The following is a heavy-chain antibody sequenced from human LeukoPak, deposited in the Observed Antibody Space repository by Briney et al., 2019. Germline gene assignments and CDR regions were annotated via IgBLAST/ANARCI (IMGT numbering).Heavy chain of an antibody. CDR2: IYYSGST. Sequence: SETLSLTCTVSGGSISSGDYYWSWIRQPPGKGLEWIGYIYYSGSTYYNPSLKSRVTISVDTSKNQFSLKLSSVTAADTAVYYCARDRLRFFGGRGANWFDPWGQGTLVTVSS. J-gene: IGHJ5*02. V-gene: IGHV4-30-4*08. CDR1: GGSISSGDYY. D-gene: IGHD3-3*01. CDR3: ARDRLRFFGGRGANWFDP.